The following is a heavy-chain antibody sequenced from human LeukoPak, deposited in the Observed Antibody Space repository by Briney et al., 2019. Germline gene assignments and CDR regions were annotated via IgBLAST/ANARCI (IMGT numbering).Heavy chain of an antibody. CDR3: ARVTTGGYYNC. V-gene: IGHV4-61*02. Sequence: SETLSLTCTVSGGSISSGTYYWTWIRQPAGKGLEWIGRIYTTGSTNYNPSLKSRVTMSTDTSKNQFSLKLSSVTAADTAVYYCARVTTGGYYNCWGHGTLVTVSS. CDR1: GGSISSGTYY. CDR2: IYTTGST. J-gene: IGHJ4*01. D-gene: IGHD3-22*01.